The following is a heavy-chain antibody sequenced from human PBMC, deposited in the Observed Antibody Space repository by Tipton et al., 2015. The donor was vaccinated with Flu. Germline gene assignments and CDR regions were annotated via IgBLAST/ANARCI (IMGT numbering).Heavy chain of an antibody. D-gene: IGHD3-10*01. V-gene: IGHV3-23*01. CDR1: GLTFSSYG. CDR2: ISGSGDNT. CDR3: AKDRVVRGVMGRFDY. J-gene: IGHJ4*02. Sequence: CAASGLTFSSYGMSWVRQAPGKGLEWVSGISGSGDNTYYADFVKGRFTISRDNSKKMLFLQLNGLRAEDTAVYYCAKDRVVRGVMGRFDYWGQGTLVTVSS.